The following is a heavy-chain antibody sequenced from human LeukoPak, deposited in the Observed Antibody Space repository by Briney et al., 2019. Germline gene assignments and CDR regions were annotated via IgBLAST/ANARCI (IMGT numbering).Heavy chain of an antibody. CDR1: GYTFTSYG. J-gene: IGHJ5*02. CDR2: ISAYNGNT. V-gene: IGHV1-18*01. CDR3: ARGRLRFPPNWFDP. D-gene: IGHD3-3*01. Sequence: ASVKVSCKASGYTFTSYGISWVRQAPGRGLEWMGWISAYNGNTNYAQKLQGRVTMTTDTSTSTAYMDLRSLRSDDTAVYYCARGRLRFPPNWFDPWGQGTLVTVSS.